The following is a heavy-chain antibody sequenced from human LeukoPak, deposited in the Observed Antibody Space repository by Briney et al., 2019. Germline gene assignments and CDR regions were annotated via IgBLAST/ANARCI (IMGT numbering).Heavy chain of an antibody. Sequence: PSETLSLTCTVSGGSISSGSYFWVWIRQPQGKGLEWIGSIYYSGSTYYNPALKSRVTISVDTSNNQFSLKLSSVTAADTAMYYCARSKGSYYYWGQGTLVTVSS. J-gene: IGHJ4*02. CDR1: GGSISSGSYF. CDR2: IYYSGST. D-gene: IGHD3-10*01. V-gene: IGHV4-39*01. CDR3: ARSKGSYYY.